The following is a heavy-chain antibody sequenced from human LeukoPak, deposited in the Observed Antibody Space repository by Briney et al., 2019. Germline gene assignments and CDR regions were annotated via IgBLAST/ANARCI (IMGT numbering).Heavy chain of an antibody. CDR1: GGSLSGYY. D-gene: IGHD6-6*01. CDR3: ARGWAARHRYYYYYMDV. CDR2: INHSGST. Sequence: SETLSLTCAVYGGSLSGYYWSWIRQPPGKGLEWIGEINHSGSTNYNPSLKSRVTISVDTSKNQFSLKLSSVTAADTAVYYCARGWAARHRYYYYYMDVWGKGTTVTVSS. V-gene: IGHV4-34*01. J-gene: IGHJ6*03.